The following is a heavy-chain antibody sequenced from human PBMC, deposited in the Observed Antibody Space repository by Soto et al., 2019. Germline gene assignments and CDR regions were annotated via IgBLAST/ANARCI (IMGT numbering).Heavy chain of an antibody. CDR1: GGSISSSSYY. V-gene: IGHV4-39*01. Sequence: PSETLSLTCTVSGGSISSSSYYWGWIRQPPGKGLEWIGSIYYSGNTYYNPSLKSRVTISVDTSKNQFSLKLSSVTAADTAVYYCASSHYYYYMDVWGKGTTVTVSS. CDR2: IYYSGNT. CDR3: ASSHYYYYMDV. J-gene: IGHJ6*03.